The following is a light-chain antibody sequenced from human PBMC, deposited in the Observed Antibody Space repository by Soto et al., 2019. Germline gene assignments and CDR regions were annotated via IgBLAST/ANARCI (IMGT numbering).Light chain of an antibody. Sequence: IQLTQSPSALSGSVGDRVTITCPASQAISTCLAWYQQKPGKAPKQLMYDASNLESGGPSRFSGSGSGTDFTLTISSLQPEDFATYYCQQSYSTPSITFGQGTRLEIK. J-gene: IGKJ5*01. V-gene: IGKV1-39*01. CDR3: QQSYSTPSIT. CDR1: QAISTC. CDR2: DAS.